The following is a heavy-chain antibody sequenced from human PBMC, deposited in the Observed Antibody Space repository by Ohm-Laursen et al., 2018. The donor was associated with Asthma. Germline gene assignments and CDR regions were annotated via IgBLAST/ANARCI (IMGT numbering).Heavy chain of an antibody. J-gene: IGHJ6*02. D-gene: IGHD3-22*01. CDR1: GFTFSSYG. Sequence: SLRLSCAASGFTFSSYGMHWVRQAPGKGLEWVAVIWYDGSNKYYADSVKGRFTISRDNSKNTLYLQMNSLRAEDTAVYYCAGAPDSSGYYYSYYYGMDVWGQGTTVTVSS. V-gene: IGHV3-33*01. CDR2: IWYDGSNK. CDR3: AGAPDSSGYYYSYYYGMDV.